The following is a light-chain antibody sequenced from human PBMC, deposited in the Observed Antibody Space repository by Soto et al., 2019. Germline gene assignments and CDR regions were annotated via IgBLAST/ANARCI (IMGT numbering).Light chain of an antibody. CDR2: GAS. J-gene: IGKJ1*01. CDR3: QQYHNWWT. V-gene: IGKV3-15*01. CDR1: QSVSSN. Sequence: EIGLTQSPGTLSLSPGERATLSCRASQSVSSNLVWYQQKPGQAPRLLIYGASTRVTGIPARFSGSGSGTEFTLTISSLQSEDFAVYYCQQYHNWWTFGQGTKVDIK.